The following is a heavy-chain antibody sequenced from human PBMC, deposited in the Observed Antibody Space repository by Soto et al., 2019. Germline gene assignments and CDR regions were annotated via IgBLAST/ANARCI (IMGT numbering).Heavy chain of an antibody. CDR1: GFTVSSNY. J-gene: IGHJ4*02. CDR2: IYSDGTT. V-gene: IGHV3-53*01. D-gene: IGHD3-3*01. CDR3: AILSD. Sequence: GGSLRLSCAASGFTVSSNYMNWVRQAPGKGLEWLSIIYSDGTTYYADSVKGRFTISRDNFKNTLYLQMNNLRVEDTAVYYCAILSDWGQGTLVTVSS.